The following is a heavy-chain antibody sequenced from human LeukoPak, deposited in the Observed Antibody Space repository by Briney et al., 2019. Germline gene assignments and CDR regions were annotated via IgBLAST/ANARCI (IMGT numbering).Heavy chain of an antibody. V-gene: IGHV1-69*05. D-gene: IGHD3-10*01. CDR2: IIPIFGTA. J-gene: IGHJ6*02. CDR3: ARDYGSGTYGMDV. Sequence: EASVKVSCKASGGTFSSYAISWVRQAPGQGLEWMGGIIPIFGTANYAQKFQGRVTMTTDTSTSTAYMELRSLRSDDTAVYYCARDYGSGTYGMDVWGQGTTVTVSS. CDR1: GGTFSSYA.